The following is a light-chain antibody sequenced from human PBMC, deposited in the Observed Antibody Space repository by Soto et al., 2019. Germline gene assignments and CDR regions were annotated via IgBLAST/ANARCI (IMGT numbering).Light chain of an antibody. V-gene: IGLV2-14*01. CDR1: SSDIGSYNY. CDR2: EVR. Sequence: QSVMAQPASVSGSPGQSITISCTGTSSDIGSYNYVAWYQQFPGKTPKLIIYEVRNRPSGVSFRFSGSKSGNTASLTISGLQAEDEADYSCISYTGSETSYVFGTGTKVTVL. J-gene: IGLJ1*01. CDR3: ISYTGSETSYV.